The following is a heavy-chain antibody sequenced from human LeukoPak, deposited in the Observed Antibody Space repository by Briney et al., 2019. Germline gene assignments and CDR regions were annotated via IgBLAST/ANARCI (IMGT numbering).Heavy chain of an antibody. D-gene: IGHD3-22*01. CDR2: INPNSGGT. CDR1: GYTFTGYY. V-gene: IGHV1-2*02. Sequence: GASVKVSCKASGYTFTGYYMHWVRQAPGQGLEWMGWINPNSGGTNYARKFQGRVTMTRDTSISTAYMELSRLRSDDTAVYYCARELNSSGYYYWRQGTLVTVSS. J-gene: IGHJ4*02. CDR3: ARELNSSGYYY.